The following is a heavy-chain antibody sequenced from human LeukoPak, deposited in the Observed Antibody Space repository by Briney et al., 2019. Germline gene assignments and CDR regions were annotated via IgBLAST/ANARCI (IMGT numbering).Heavy chain of an antibody. CDR2: IRSKAYGGTT. Sequence: GGSLRFSCTASGFTFGDYAMSWVRQAPGKGLEWVGFIRSKAYGGTTEYAASVKGRFTISRDDSKSSAYLQMNSLKTEDTAVYYCTRSAGYSGGWYHDYGGQGTLVTVSS. V-gene: IGHV3-49*04. CDR3: TRSAGYSGGWYHDY. CDR1: GFTFGDYA. D-gene: IGHD6-19*01. J-gene: IGHJ4*02.